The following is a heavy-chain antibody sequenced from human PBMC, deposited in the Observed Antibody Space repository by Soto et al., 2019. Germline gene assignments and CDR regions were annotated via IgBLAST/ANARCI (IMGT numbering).Heavy chain of an antibody. J-gene: IGHJ4*02. CDR3: ARFQTIAAAEKFPDY. V-gene: IGHV5-51*01. CDR1: GYSFTSYW. Sequence: LGESLKISCKGSGYSFTSYWIGWVRQMPGKGLEWMGIIYPGDSDTRYSPSFQGQVTISADKSISTAYLQWSSLKASDTAMYYCARFQTIAAAEKFPDYWGQGTLVTVSS. CDR2: IYPGDSDT. D-gene: IGHD6-13*01.